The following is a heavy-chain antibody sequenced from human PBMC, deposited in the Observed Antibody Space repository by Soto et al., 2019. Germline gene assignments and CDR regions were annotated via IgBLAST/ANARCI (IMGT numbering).Heavy chain of an antibody. CDR2: ISHSGTYT. J-gene: IGHJ4*02. CDR3: ARVPISRGSGWYDFDF. Sequence: QVQLVESGGGLVKPGGSLRLSCAASGFTFSDYYMSWIRQAPGKGLEWVSYISHSGTYTNYADSVKGRFTTSRDNAKNSLYLQMNSLRAEDTAVFYWARVPISRGSGWYDFDFWGQGTVVTFSS. CDR1: GFTFSDYY. D-gene: IGHD6-19*01. V-gene: IGHV3-11*06.